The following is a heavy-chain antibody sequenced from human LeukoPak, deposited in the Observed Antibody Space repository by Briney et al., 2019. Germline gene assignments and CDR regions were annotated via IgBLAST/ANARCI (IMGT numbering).Heavy chain of an antibody. CDR1: GGSFSGYY. CDR3: ARASLDGMDV. V-gene: IGHV4-34*01. J-gene: IGHJ6*02. Sequence: SETLSLTCAVYGGSFSGYYWSWIRQPPGKGLEWIGEINHSGSTNYNPPLKSRVTISVDTSKNQFSLKLSSVTAADTAVYYCARASLDGMDVWGQGTTVTVSS. CDR2: INHSGST.